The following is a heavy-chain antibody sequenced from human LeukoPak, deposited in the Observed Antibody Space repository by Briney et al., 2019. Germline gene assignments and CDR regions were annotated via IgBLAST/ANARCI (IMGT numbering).Heavy chain of an antibody. CDR1: GFTVSSNY. Sequence: PGGSLRLACAASGFTVSSNYMSWVRQAPGRGLERVSIIYSGGSTYYADSVKGRFTISRDNSKNTLYLQMNSLRAEDTAVYYCARYRNYYDSSGYYPFDYWGQGSLVTVSS. CDR2: IYSGGST. J-gene: IGHJ4*02. D-gene: IGHD3-22*01. V-gene: IGHV3-53*01. CDR3: ARYRNYYDSSGYYPFDY.